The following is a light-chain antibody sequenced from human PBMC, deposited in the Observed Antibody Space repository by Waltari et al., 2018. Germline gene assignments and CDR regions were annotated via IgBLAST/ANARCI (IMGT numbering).Light chain of an antibody. CDR1: QSLLHSNGYNY. CDR3: MQALQSEWT. Sequence: DIVMTQSPLSLPVTPGEPASISCRSSQSLLHSNGYNYLDWYLQKPGQSPQLLIYLGSNRASGVPDRFSGSGSGTDFTLKISRVEAEDVGVYYCMQALQSEWTFGQGTRLDI. V-gene: IGKV2-28*01. J-gene: IGKJ5*01. CDR2: LGS.